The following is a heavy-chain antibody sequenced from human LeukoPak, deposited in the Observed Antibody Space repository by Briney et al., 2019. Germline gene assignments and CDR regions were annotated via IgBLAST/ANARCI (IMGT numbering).Heavy chain of an antibody. J-gene: IGHJ5*02. CDR1: GVSFNNYA. CDR3: ARDSGFNWFDP. Sequence: GGSLRLSCVASGVSFNNYAVNWVRQVPGKGLEWVAVISYDGSNKYYADSVKGRFTVSRDIAKNSLYLQMNSLRDEDTAVYYCARDSGFNWFDPWGQGTLVTVSS. V-gene: IGHV3-30-3*01. D-gene: IGHD3-22*01. CDR2: ISYDGSNK.